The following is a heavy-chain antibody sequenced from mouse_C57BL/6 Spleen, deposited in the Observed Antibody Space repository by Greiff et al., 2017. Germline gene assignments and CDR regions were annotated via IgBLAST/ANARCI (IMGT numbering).Heavy chain of an antibody. CDR3: TREEFYYGSSYVLFDY. J-gene: IGHJ2*01. Sequence: VQLQQSGTVLARPGASVKMSCKTSGYTFTSYWMHWVKQRPGQGLEWIGAIYPGNSDTSYNQKFKGKAKLTAVTSASTAYMELSSLTNEDSAVYYCTREEFYYGSSYVLFDYWGQGTTLTVSS. CDR1: GYTFTSYW. CDR2: IYPGNSDT. D-gene: IGHD1-1*01. V-gene: IGHV1-5*01.